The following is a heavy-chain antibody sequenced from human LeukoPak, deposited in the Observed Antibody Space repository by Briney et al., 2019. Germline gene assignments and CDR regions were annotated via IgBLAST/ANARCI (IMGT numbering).Heavy chain of an antibody. Sequence: GGSLRLSCAASGLTFSDYWMYWVRQAPGKGLEWVANIKYDGSEKYYVDSVKGRFTISRDNAKNSLYLQMNSLRVEDTAMCYCATDRGLRWGKGTTVTVSS. CDR2: IKYDGSEK. CDR1: GLTFSDYW. CDR3: ATDRGLR. V-gene: IGHV3-7*03. J-gene: IGHJ6*04.